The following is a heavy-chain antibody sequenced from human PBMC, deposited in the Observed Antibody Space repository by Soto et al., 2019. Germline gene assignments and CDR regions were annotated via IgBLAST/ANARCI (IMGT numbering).Heavy chain of an antibody. D-gene: IGHD1-26*01. Sequence: RSLRLSCAASGFIFENFGMSWVRQAPGKGLEWISSISGSGFKKYYADSVKGRFTISRDNSKSTVYLELNNLSAEDTAVYHCAKNQGVELVPLATVDWFDPWGQGSVVTVSS. V-gene: IGHV3-23*01. CDR1: GFIFENFG. J-gene: IGHJ5*02. CDR2: ISGSGFKK. CDR3: AKNQGVELVPLATVDWFDP.